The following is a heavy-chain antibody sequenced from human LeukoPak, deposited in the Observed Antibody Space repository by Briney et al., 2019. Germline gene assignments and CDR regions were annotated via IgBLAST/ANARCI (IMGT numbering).Heavy chain of an antibody. CDR2: IIPILGIA. D-gene: IGHD2-2*01. V-gene: IGHV1-69*04. J-gene: IGHJ4*02. CDR1: GGTFSSYA. CDR3: ASDAAYCSSTSCSDY. Sequence: SVKVSCKASGGTFSSYAISWVRQAPGQGLEWMGRIIPILGIANYAQKFQGRVTITADKSMSTAYMELSSLRSEDTAVYYCASDAAYCSSTSCSDYWGQGTLVTVSS.